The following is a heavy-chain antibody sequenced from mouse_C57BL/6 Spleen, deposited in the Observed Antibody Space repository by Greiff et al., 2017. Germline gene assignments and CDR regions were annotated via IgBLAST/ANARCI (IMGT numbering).Heavy chain of an antibody. CDR2: IDPETGGT. CDR1: GYTFTDYE. CDR3: TRGINYYHY. V-gene: IGHV1-15*01. D-gene: IGHD1-1*01. Sequence: QVQLQQSGAELVRPGASVTLSCKASGYTFTDYEMHWVKQTPVHGLEWIGAIDPETGGTAYNQKFKGKAILTADKSSSTAYMELRSLTSEDSAVYYCTRGINYYHYWGQGTTLTVSS. J-gene: IGHJ2*01.